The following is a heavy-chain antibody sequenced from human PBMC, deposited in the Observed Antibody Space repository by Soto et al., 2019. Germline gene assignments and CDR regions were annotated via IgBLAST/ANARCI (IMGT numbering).Heavy chain of an antibody. CDR2: MNPNSGNT. CDR3: ARNTATIAVILFDI. D-gene: IGHD6-19*01. V-gene: IGHV1-8*01. J-gene: IGHJ3*02. CDR1: GYTFTSYD. Sequence: ASVKVSCKASGYTFTSYDINWVRQATGQGLEWMGWMNPNSGNTGYAQKFQGRVTMTRNTSISTAYMELSSLRSEDTAVYYCARNTATIAVILFDIWGQGTMVTVS.